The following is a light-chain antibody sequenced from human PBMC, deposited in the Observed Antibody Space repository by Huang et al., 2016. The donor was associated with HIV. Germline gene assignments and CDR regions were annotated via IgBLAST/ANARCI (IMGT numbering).Light chain of an antibody. J-gene: IGKJ2*01. CDR1: QGAGNS. V-gene: IGKV1-27*01. CDR2: AAS. Sequence: IQMTQSPFSLSTSVGDRVTITRRASQGAGNSLAWYQQKPGKVPKLLIYAASTLRSGVPSRFSGSGSGTEFTLTISSLQPEDVATYYCQKYNSAPYTFGQGTRLDIK. CDR3: QKYNSAPYT.